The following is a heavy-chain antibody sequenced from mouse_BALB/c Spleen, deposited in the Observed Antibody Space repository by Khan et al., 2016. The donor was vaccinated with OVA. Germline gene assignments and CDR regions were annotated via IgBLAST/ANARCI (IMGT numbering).Heavy chain of an antibody. J-gene: IGHJ4*01. V-gene: IGHV9-4*02. CDR3: ERGGAAYYRNDGGAMEY. Sequence: QIQLVQSGPELKKPGETVRISCKASGYTFTTAGIQWVQKMPGKGLKWIGWINTHSGVPKYAEDFKGRFAFSLEISVNTAYLQLTNLKTEDTATYFCERGGAAYYRNDGGAMEYWGQGTSVTVSS. CDR1: GYTFTTAG. D-gene: IGHD2-14*01. CDR2: INTHSGVP.